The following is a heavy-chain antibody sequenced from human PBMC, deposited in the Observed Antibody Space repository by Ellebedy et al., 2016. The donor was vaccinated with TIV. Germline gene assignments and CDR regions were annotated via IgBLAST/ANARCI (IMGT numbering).Heavy chain of an antibody. J-gene: IGHJ4*02. V-gene: IGHV4-59*12. D-gene: IGHD3-22*01. CDR2: IYYSGST. Sequence: GSLRLXXTVSGGSISSYYWSWIRQPPGKGLEWIGYIYYSGSTNYNPSLKSRVTISVDTSKNQFSLKLSSVTAADTAVYYCARVYYDSSGYYYPYFDYWGQGTLVTVSS. CDR1: GGSISSYY. CDR3: ARVYYDSSGYYYPYFDY.